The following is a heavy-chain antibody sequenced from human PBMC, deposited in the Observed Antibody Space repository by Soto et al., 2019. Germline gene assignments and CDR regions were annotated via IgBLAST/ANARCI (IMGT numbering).Heavy chain of an antibody. J-gene: IGHJ6*02. CDR2: IYFSGRT. CDR1: GRPVSACSYY. D-gene: IGHD4-17*01. V-gene: IGHV4-61*01. CDR3: SRDVDFGEEDV. Sequence: SHPLSLTSNHSGRPVSACSYYLNWIRQPPGKGLEWIGYIYFSGRTNYNPSLKSRVTISIDTSKNQFSLKLTSATAADMAVYYCSRDVDFGEEDVWGQGTTVS.